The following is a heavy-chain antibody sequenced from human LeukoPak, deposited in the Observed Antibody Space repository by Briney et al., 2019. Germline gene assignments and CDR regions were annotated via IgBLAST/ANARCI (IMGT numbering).Heavy chain of an antibody. Sequence: GGSLRLSCAAPGFTFSSYGMHWVRQAPGKGLEWVAFIRYDGSNKYYADSVKGRFTISRDNSKNTLYLQMNSLRAEDTAVYYCAKDRVGDYSTFFDYWGQGTLVTVSS. CDR3: AKDRVGDYSTFFDY. D-gene: IGHD4-11*01. CDR2: IRYDGSNK. V-gene: IGHV3-30*02. CDR1: GFTFSSYG. J-gene: IGHJ4*02.